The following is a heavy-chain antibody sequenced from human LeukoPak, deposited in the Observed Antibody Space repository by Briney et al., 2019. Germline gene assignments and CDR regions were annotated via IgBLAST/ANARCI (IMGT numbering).Heavy chain of an antibody. CDR1: GFPFSSYA. CDR3: AKRHGDYFDY. J-gene: IGHJ4*02. D-gene: IGHD4-17*01. Sequence: GAPLRLSCAASGFPFSSYAMSWVRQPPGKGLECVSTISDSFRITDDADSVKGRFTISRDNSKNTLYLQMNTLRAEDTAVYYCAKRHGDYFDYWGQGTLVTVSS. V-gene: IGHV3-23*01. CDR2: ISDSFRIT.